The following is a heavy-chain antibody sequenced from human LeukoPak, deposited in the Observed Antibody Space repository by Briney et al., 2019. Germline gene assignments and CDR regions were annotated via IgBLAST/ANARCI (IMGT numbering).Heavy chain of an antibody. Sequence: SQTLSLTCAISGDSVSSNSAAWNWIRQSPSRGLEWLGRTYYRSKWYNDYAVSVKSRITINPGTSKNQFSLQLNSVTPEDTAVYYCARGITMVRGGNQYNWFDPWGQGTLVTVSS. V-gene: IGHV6-1*01. CDR2: TYYRSKWYN. CDR1: GDSVSSNSAA. D-gene: IGHD3-10*01. J-gene: IGHJ5*02. CDR3: ARGITMVRGGNQYNWFDP.